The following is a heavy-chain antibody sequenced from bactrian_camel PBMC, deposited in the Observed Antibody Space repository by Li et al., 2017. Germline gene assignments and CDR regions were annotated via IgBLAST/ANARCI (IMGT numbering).Heavy chain of an antibody. CDR2: INWWGSA. Sequence: VQLVESGGGSVQAGGSLRLSCAASGYTDSSYCMGWFRQAPGKGLEWVSTINWWGSATYADSVKGRFTISRDNAENTLYLQLNSLKIEDTGVYYCARDSTARDRGQGTQVTVS. CDR1: GYTDSSYC. CDR3: ARDSTARD. J-gene: IGHJ4*01. V-gene: IGHV3S42*01. D-gene: IGHD1*01.